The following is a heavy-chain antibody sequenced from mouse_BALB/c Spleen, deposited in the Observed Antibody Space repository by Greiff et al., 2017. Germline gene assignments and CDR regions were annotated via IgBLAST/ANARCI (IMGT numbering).Heavy chain of an antibody. Sequence: VQLQQSGAELVKPGASVKLSCKASGYTFTSYYMYWVKQRPGQGLEWIGEINPSNGGTNFNDKFKSKATLTVDKSSSTAYMQLSSLTSEDSAVYYCTRSLFLASYWGQGTLVTVSA. CDR3: TRSLFLASY. CDR2: INPSNGGT. J-gene: IGHJ3*01. V-gene: IGHV1S81*02. CDR1: GYTFTSYY.